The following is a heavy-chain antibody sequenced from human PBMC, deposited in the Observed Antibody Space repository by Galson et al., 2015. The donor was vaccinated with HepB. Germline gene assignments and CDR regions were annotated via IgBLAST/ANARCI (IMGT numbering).Heavy chain of an antibody. CDR2: IKSKTDGGTI. D-gene: IGHD2-2*01. J-gene: IGHJ6*02. CDR1: GFTCSSAY. V-gene: IGHV3-15*01. Sequence: SLRLSCAASGFTCSSAYMSWVRQIPGKGLEWVGRIKSKTDGGTIDYAAPVKGRFTISRDDSGNTLYLQMNSLKTEDTAVYYCTTPVCGSASCPPYGMDVWGRGTTVTVSS. CDR3: TTPVCGSASCPPYGMDV.